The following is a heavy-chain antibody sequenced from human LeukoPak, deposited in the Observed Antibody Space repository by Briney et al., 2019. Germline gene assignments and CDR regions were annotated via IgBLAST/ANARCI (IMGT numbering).Heavy chain of an antibody. D-gene: IGHD3-22*01. CDR1: GYSFTRNW. CDR3: ARFLYSSGYAYYFDY. V-gene: IGHV5-51*01. CDR2: IYPGDSDT. J-gene: IGHJ4*02. Sequence: GESLKISCKGSGYSFTRNWIGWVRQMPGKGLEWMGIIYPGDSDTRYSPSFQGQVTISADKSISTAYLQWSSLKASDTAMYYCARFLYSSGYAYYFDYWGQGTLVTVSS.